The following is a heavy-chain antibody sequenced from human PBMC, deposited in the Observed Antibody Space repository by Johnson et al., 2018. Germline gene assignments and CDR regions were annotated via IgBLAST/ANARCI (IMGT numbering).Heavy chain of an antibody. CDR1: GGSFSDYS. J-gene: IGHJ6*03. CDR3: ARGQGTMDV. D-gene: IGHD1-1*01. CDR2: INHSGST. V-gene: IGHV4-34*01. Sequence: QVQLQQLGAGLLKPSEPLSLTCAVYGGSFSDYSWNWIRQPPGKGLEWIGEINHSGSTTYNPSLKSRVTISVDTSNKQFSLKLSSVTAADTAMYYCARGQGTMDVWGKGTTVTVSS.